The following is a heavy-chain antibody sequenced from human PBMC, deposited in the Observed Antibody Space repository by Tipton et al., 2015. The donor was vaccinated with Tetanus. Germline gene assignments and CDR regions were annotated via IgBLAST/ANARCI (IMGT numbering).Heavy chain of an antibody. J-gene: IGHJ4*02. V-gene: IGHV1-8*01. CDR1: GYTFTSYD. Sequence: QLVQSGAEKKKPGASVKVSCKTSGYTFTSYDINWVRQATGQGLEWMGWINPDSGNTGSAHKFQGRVTMTRDISINSAYMKLISLTSENTPVYYWARGPATEDYPFLYWGQGTLVTVSS. CDR2: INPDSGNT. D-gene: IGHD5-24*01. CDR3: ARGPATEDYPFLY.